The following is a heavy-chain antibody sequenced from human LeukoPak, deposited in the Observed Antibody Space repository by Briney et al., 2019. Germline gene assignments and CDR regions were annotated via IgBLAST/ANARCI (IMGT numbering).Heavy chain of an antibody. V-gene: IGHV3-53*01. CDR1: GFTVSNTF. CDR2: ISGSGSA. CDR3: AKEGIRGEIDY. J-gene: IGHJ4*02. Sequence: GGSLRLPCAASGFTVSNTFMSWVRQAPGKGLEWVSVISGSGSAYHTDSVRGRFTISRDNSKNTLYLQMNSLRADDTAVYYCAKEGIRGEIDYWGQGTLVTVSS. D-gene: IGHD3-16*01.